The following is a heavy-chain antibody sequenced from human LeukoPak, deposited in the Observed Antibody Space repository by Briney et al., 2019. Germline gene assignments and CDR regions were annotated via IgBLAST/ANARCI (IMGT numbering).Heavy chain of an antibody. V-gene: IGHV3-48*03. CDR2: ISSSGSTR. CDR1: GFTFSGFE. Sequence: GGPLRLSCASSGFTFSGFEMNWVRQAPGKVLEWFSYISSSGSTRYYADSVEGRFTVYRDNAKNSLYLQMTSLRAEDTAVYYCARDRVNCGGDCYQAWGQGTLVTVSS. J-gene: IGHJ5*02. CDR3: ARDRVNCGGDCYQA. D-gene: IGHD2-21*02.